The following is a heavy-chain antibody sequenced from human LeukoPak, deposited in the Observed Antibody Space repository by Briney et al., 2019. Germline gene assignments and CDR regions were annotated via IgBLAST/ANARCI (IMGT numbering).Heavy chain of an antibody. CDR3: AGSSGWQLRLFDP. V-gene: IGHV4-59*01. CDR1: GGSISSYY. J-gene: IGHJ5*02. CDR2: IYYSGST. Sequence: SETLSLTCTVSGGSISSYYWSWIRQSPGKGLEWIGYIYYSGSTNYNPSLKSRVTISVDTSKNQFSLKLSSVTAADTAVYYCAGSSGWQLRLFDPWGQGTLVTVSS. D-gene: IGHD2-15*01.